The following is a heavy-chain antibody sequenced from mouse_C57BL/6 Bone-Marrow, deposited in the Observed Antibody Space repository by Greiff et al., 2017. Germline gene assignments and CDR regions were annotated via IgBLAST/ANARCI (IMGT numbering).Heavy chain of an antibody. J-gene: IGHJ3*01. CDR2: INPNYGTT. Sequence: EVQLQQSGPVLVKPGASVKISCKASGYSFTDYNMNWVKQSNGKSLEWIGVINPNYGTTSYNQKFKGKATLTVDQSSSTAYMQLNSLTSEDSAVYYCARDYYGSSYVAWFAYWGQGTLVTVSA. V-gene: IGHV1-39*01. CDR3: ARDYYGSSYVAWFAY. CDR1: GYSFTDYN. D-gene: IGHD1-1*01.